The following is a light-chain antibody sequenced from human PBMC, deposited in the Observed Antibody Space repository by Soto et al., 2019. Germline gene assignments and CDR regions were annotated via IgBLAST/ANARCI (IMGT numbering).Light chain of an antibody. Sequence: QSVLTQSPSTSATPGQGVSISCSGGDSNIGTFYVSWYQHVPGTAPRLLIYANNQRPSGVPDRFSGSKSGTSASLAISGLRSEDEAYYYCTAWDDNLSAVLFGGGTKLTVL. CDR3: TAWDDNLSAVL. J-gene: IGLJ2*01. V-gene: IGLV1-47*02. CDR2: ANN. CDR1: DSNIGTFY.